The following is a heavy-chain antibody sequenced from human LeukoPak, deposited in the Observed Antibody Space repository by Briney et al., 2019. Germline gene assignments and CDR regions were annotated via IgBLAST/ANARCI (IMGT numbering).Heavy chain of an antibody. CDR1: GFTFSSFW. D-gene: IGHD3-3*01. J-gene: IGHJ4*02. CDR2: IIQDGSEK. V-gene: IGHV3-7*05. CDR3: ARDSPGIMIFGVVTPN. Sequence: PGGSLRLSCVASGFTFSSFWMSWVRQAPGKGLEWVAKIIQDGSEKYYVDSVKGRFTISRDNAKNSLYLQMNSLRAEDTAVYYSARDSPGIMIFGVVTPNGGQGTLVTVSS.